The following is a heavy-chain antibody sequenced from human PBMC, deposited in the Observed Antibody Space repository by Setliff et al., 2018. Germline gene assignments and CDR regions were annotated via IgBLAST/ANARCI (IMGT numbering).Heavy chain of an antibody. CDR3: ATRTPVTFSGVVTTV. CDR1: RGTFSSYG. D-gene: IGHD3-3*01. CDR2: ISTYNGNT. Sequence: ASVKVSCKASRGTFSSYGITWVRQAPGQGLEWMGWISTYNGNTNYAQKLQGRVTMTTDTSTSTVYMELRSLRSDDKAIYYCATRTPVTFSGVVTTVWGQGSLVTVSS. V-gene: IGHV1-18*01. J-gene: IGHJ4*02.